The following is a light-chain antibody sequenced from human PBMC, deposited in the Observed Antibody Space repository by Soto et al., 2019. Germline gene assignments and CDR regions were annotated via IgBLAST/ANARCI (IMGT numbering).Light chain of an antibody. J-gene: IGLJ3*02. V-gene: IGLV2-8*01. Sequence: QSALTQPPSASGSPGQSVTISCTGTSSDVGDYNYVSWYQHHPGKAPKLMIYEVSQRPSGVPDRFPGSKSGNTASLTVSGLQAEDEADYYCSSYAGTNNWVFGGGTKLTVL. CDR3: SSYAGTNNWV. CDR2: EVS. CDR1: SSDVGDYNY.